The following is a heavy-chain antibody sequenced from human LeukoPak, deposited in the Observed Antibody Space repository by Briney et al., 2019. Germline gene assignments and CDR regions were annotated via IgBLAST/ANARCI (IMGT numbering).Heavy chain of an antibody. CDR1: GFSFSSYG. V-gene: IGHV3-30*02. J-gene: IGHJ4*02. CDR3: ARRAGGYSHPYDY. Sequence: PGGSLRLSCAGSGFSFSSYGMHWVRQAPGKGLEWMAFIRSDGSNKYYADSVKGRFTISRDNSKNTLYLQMNSLRAEDTAVYYCARRAGGYSHPYDYWGQGILVTVSS. CDR2: IRSDGSNK. D-gene: IGHD4-23*01.